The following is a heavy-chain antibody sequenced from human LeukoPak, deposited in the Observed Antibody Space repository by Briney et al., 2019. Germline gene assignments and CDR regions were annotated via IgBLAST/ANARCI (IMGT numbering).Heavy chain of an antibody. V-gene: IGHV4-31*03. CDR2: VRYGGNT. D-gene: IGHD3-22*01. CDR1: GASISSGTYY. CDR3: ARSDSRGYHYVY. Sequence: ASETLSLTCTVSGASISSGTYYWTWIRQHPGKGLEWIGYVRYGGNTYYNPSLKSRVAISVDTSKNQLSLKLNSVTAADTAVYYCARSDSRGYHYVYWGQGTLVTVSS. J-gene: IGHJ4*02.